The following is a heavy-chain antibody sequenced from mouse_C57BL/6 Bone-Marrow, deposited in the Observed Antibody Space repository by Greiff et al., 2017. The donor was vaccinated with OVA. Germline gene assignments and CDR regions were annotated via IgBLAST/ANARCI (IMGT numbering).Heavy chain of an antibody. CDR1: GYSIPSGYY. J-gene: IGHJ4*01. Sequence: EVKLMESGPGLVKPSQSLSLTCSVTGYSIPSGYYWNWIRQFPGNKLEWMGYISYDGSNNYNPSLKNRISITRDPSKNQFFLKLNSVTTEDTATYYCAREGAYYSNWPWGQGTSVTVSS. V-gene: IGHV3-6*01. CDR2: ISYDGSN. D-gene: IGHD2-5*01. CDR3: AREGAYYSNWP.